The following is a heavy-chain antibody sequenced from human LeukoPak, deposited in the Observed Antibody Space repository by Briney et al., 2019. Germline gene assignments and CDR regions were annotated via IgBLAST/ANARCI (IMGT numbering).Heavy chain of an antibody. D-gene: IGHD1-26*01. J-gene: IGHJ4*02. V-gene: IGHV1-18*01. Sequence: ASVKVSCKASGYTFTSYGISWVRQAPGQGLEWMGWISAYNGNTNYAQKLQGRVTMTTDTSTSTAYMELRSLRADDTAVYYCAATRVVGALFDYWGQGTLVTVSS. CDR1: GYTFTSYG. CDR2: ISAYNGNT. CDR3: AATRVVGALFDY.